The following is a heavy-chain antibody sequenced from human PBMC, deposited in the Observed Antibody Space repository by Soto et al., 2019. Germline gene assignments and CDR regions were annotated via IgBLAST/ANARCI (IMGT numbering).Heavy chain of an antibody. Sequence: EVQLVESGGGLVQPGGSLRLSCAASGFTFSSYWMSWVRQAPGKGLEWVANIKTDGSEKYYMDSVRGRFTTSRDNARKFFFLQMTSLTGADTAVYYCTRDGSPFALDVWGLGTSVTVSS. CDR3: TRDGSPFALDV. CDR1: GFTFSSYW. J-gene: IGHJ6*02. CDR2: IKTDGSEK. V-gene: IGHV3-7*03.